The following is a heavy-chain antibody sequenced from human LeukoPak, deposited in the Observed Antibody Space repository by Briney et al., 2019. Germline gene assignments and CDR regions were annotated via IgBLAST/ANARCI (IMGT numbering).Heavy chain of an antibody. CDR1: GGSISSYY. Sequence: PSETLSLTCTVSGGSISSYYWSWIRQPPGKGLEWIGYIYYSGSTNYNPSLKSRVTISVDTSKNQFSLKLSSVTAADTAVYYCARDGEGYYYDSSGYWDYWGQGTLVTVSS. CDR3: ARDGEGYYYDSSGYWDY. V-gene: IGHV4-59*01. J-gene: IGHJ4*02. D-gene: IGHD3-22*01. CDR2: IYYSGST.